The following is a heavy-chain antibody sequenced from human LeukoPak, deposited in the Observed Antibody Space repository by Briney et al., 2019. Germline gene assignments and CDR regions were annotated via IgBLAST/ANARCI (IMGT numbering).Heavy chain of an antibody. CDR2: IYSSGST. CDR3: ARAYCSSTSCYPHFDY. Sequence: SETLSLTCTVSSGSISNYYWSWIRQPPGKGLEWIGYIYSSGSTNYSPSLKSRVTISVDTSKNQFSLKLSSVTAADTAVYYCARAYCSSTSCYPHFDYWGQGTLVTVSS. CDR1: SGSISNYY. V-gene: IGHV4-59*01. D-gene: IGHD2-2*01. J-gene: IGHJ4*02.